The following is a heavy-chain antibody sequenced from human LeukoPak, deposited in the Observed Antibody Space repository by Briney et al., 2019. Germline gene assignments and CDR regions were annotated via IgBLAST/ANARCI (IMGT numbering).Heavy chain of an antibody. CDR1: GYSISSGYY. D-gene: IGHD3-22*01. J-gene: IGHJ4*02. Sequence: SETLSLTCTVSGYSISSGYYWGWIRQPPGKGLEWIGSIYYGGSTYYNPSLKSRVTISGDTSKIQFSLKLSSVTAADTAVYYCARDYYYDSSARPYWGQGTLVTVSS. CDR3: ARDYYYDSSARPY. CDR2: IYYGGST. V-gene: IGHV4-38-2*02.